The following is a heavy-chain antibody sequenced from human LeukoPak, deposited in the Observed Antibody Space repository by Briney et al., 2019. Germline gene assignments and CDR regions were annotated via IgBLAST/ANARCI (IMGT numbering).Heavy chain of an antibody. V-gene: IGHV3-33*01. D-gene: IGHD6-13*01. J-gene: IGHJ4*02. CDR2: IWYDGSNK. CDR3: ARDLEAAAGTGYYLDY. Sequence: GSLRLSCAASGFTFSSYGMHWVRQAPGKGLEWVAVIWYDGSNKYYADSVKGRFTISRDNSKNTLYLQMNSLRAEDTAVYYCARDLEAAAGTGYYLDYWGQGTLVTVSS. CDR1: GFTFSSYG.